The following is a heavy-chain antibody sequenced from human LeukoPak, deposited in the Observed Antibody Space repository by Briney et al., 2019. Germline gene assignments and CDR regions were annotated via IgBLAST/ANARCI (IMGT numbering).Heavy chain of an antibody. V-gene: IGHV4-59*01. CDR1: GGSISSYY. CDR2: IYYSGST. J-gene: IGHJ4*02. CDR3: ARAAADRVCSSTSCPKGRGRYFDY. D-gene: IGHD2-2*01. Sequence: SETLSLTCTVSGGSISSYYWSWIRQPPGKGLEWIGYIYYSGSTNYNPSLKSRVTISVDTSKNQFSLKLSSVTAADTAVYYCARAAADRVCSSTSCPKGRGRYFDYWGQGTLVTVSS.